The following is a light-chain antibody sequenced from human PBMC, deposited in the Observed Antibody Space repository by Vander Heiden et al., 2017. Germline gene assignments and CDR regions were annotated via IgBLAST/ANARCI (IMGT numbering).Light chain of an antibody. CDR2: DAS. CDR3: PQFNRDLRYT. Sequence: AIQLTQSPSSLSASVGDRVTITCRASQGISSALAWYQQKPGKAPKLLIYDASSLESGVPSRFGGSGSGTDFTLTISSLQPEDFATYFCPQFNRDLRYTFGQGTKLEIK. J-gene: IGKJ2*01. CDR1: QGISSA. V-gene: IGKV1-13*02.